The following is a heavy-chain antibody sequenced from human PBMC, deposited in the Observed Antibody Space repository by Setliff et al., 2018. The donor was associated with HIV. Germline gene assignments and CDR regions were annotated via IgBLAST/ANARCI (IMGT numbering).Heavy chain of an antibody. V-gene: IGHV3-23*03. CDR2: IYSGGST. J-gene: IGHJ6*02. CDR1: GFTFSSYA. Sequence: PGGSLRLSCAASGFTFSSYAMSGVRQAPGKGLEWVSVIYSGGSTYYADSVKGRFTISRDNSRNTVYLQMNSLRAEDTAIYYCARGSLRGVLALGMDVWGQGTTVTVSS. D-gene: IGHD3-10*01. CDR3: ARGSLRGVLALGMDV.